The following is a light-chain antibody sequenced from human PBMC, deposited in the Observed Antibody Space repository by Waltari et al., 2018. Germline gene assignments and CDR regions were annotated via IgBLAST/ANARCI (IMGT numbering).Light chain of an antibody. V-gene: IGLV4-69*01. J-gene: IGLJ3*02. CDR1: SGHSTYA. CDR3: QTWGTGIWV. CDR2: VNNDGSH. Sequence: QLVLTQSSSASASLGASVKLTCTLSSGHSTYAIAWHQQQPEKGPRFLMKVNNDGSHNKGDGIPDRFSGSSSGAECYLTISSLQSEDEADYYCQTWGTGIWVFGGGTKLTVL.